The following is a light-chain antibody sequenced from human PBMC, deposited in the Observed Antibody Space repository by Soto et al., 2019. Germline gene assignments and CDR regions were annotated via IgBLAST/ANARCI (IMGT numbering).Light chain of an antibody. CDR2: DAS. CDR1: QSVGRK. Sequence: EIVMNHSPAALSVSPGEGATLSCRASQSVGRKLVWYQQKAGQAPRPLIFDASTRATGIPARFSGSGSGTEFTLTISRLEPEDFAVYYCQQYDKWFSITFGQGTRLAIK. V-gene: IGKV3-15*01. CDR3: QQYDKWFSIT. J-gene: IGKJ5*01.